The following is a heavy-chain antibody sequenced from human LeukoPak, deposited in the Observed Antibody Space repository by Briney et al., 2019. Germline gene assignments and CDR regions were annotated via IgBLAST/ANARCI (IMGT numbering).Heavy chain of an antibody. D-gene: IGHD2-21*01. J-gene: IGHJ4*02. V-gene: IGHV1-2*02. CDR2: INPNSGGT. CDR3: ARVLFNSGYDY. Sequence: AASVKVSCKASGYTFTGAYKHWVRQAPGQGLEWMGWINPNSGGTQFAQKFQGRVTMTRDTSISTAYMELDRLRSDDTAVYYCARVLFNSGYDYWGQGTLVTVSS. CDR1: GYTFTGAY.